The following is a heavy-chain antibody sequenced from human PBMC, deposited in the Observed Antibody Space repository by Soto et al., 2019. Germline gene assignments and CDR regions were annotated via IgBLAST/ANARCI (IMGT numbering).Heavy chain of an antibody. V-gene: IGHV3-21*01. J-gene: IGHJ5*02. CDR1: GFTVSSKY. Sequence: GGSLRLSCAASGFTVSSKYMSWVRQAPGKGLEWVSTISSRNNDMYYVDSVKGRFTISRDNARNSVYLQMNSLRADDTAVYYCARDVNGGFCGAWGQGTLVTVSS. D-gene: IGHD2-21*01. CDR3: ARDVNGGFCGA. CDR2: ISSRNNDM.